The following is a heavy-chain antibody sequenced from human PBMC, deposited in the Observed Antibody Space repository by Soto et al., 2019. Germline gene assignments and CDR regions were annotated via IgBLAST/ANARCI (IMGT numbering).Heavy chain of an antibody. D-gene: IGHD3-3*01. J-gene: IGHJ3*02. CDR1: GFTFSGSA. CDR3: TRQQGEDFWSGYRDAFDI. CDR2: IRSKANSYAT. Sequence: PGGSLGLSCAASGFTFSGSAMHGVRQASGKGLEWVGRIRSKANSYATAYAASVKGRFTISRDDSKNTAYLQMNSLKTEDTAVYYCTRQQGEDFWSGYRDAFDIWGQGTMVTVSS. V-gene: IGHV3-73*01.